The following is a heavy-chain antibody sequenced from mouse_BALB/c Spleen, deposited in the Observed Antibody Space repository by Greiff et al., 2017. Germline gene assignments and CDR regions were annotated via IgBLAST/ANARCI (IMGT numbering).Heavy chain of an antibody. CDR3: ARDYGSPPLFFDV. J-gene: IGHJ1*01. CDR1: GYTFSSYW. Sequence: VNLVESGAELMKPGASVKISCKATGYTFSSYWIEWVKQRPGHGLEWIGEILPGSGSTNYNEKFKGKATFTADTSSNTAYMQLSSLTSEDSAVYYCARDYGSPPLFFDVWGAGTTVTVSS. D-gene: IGHD1-1*01. CDR2: ILPGSGST. V-gene: IGHV1-9*01.